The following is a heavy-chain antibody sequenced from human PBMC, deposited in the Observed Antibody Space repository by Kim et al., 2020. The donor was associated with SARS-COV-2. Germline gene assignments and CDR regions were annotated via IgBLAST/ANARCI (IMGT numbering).Heavy chain of an antibody. CDR2: INHSGST. CDR1: GGSFSGYY. D-gene: IGHD1-7*01. Sequence: SETLSLTCAVYGGSFSGYYWSWIRQPPGKGLEWIGEINHSGSTNYNPSLKSRVTISVDTSKNQFSLKLSSVTAADTAVYYCARVSGFNWNYVNWFDPWGQGTLVTVSS. CDR3: ARVSGFNWNYVNWFDP. J-gene: IGHJ5*02. V-gene: IGHV4-34*01.